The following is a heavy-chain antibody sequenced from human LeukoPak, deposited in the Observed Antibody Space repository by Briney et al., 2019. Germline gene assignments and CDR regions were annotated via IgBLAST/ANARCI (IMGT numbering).Heavy chain of an antibody. V-gene: IGHV4-59*01. CDR2: NSYSGGA. CDR1: GGSIGTYF. Sequence: SETLSLTCSVSGGSIGTYFWTWIRQSPGKGLEWLGYNSYSGGANYNPSLKGRLTISLDPSNNQFSLRLSSMTAADTAVYYCARDSGYDYGRVYFDLWGQGTLVTVSS. CDR3: ARDSGYDYGRVYFDL. D-gene: IGHD4/OR15-4a*01. J-gene: IGHJ4*02.